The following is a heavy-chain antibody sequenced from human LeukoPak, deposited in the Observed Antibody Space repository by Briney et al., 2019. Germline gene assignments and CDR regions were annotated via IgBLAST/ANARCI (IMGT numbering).Heavy chain of an antibody. CDR2: IRSKDKSYAT. V-gene: IGHV3-73*01. J-gene: IGHJ4*02. D-gene: IGHD3-16*02. Sequence: PGGSLRLSCAASGFSFSASAIHWVRQASGKGLEWVGRIRSKDKSYATAYGASVKGRFFISRDDSTNMAYLQMNSLKIEDTAVYYCTRQSLFYDWGSYLYNFDYWGQGNLVTVSS. CDR1: GFSFSASA. CDR3: TRQSLFYDWGSYLYNFDY.